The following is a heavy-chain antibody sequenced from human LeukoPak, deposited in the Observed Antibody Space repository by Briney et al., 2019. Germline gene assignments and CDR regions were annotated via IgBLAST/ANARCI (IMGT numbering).Heavy chain of an antibody. CDR2: ISSSGSTI. V-gene: IGHV3-11*01. Sequence: GGSLRLSCAASGFTFSDYYMSWIRQAPGKGLEWVSYISSSGSTIYYADSVKGRFTISRDNAKNSLYLQMNSLRAEDTAVYYCAVHYYSYYYMDVWGKGTTVTVSS. J-gene: IGHJ6*03. CDR1: GFTFSDYY. CDR3: AVHYYSYYYMDV.